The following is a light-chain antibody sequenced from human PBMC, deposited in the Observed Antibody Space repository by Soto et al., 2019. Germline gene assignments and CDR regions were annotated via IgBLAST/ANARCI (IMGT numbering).Light chain of an antibody. V-gene: IGKV3-20*01. Sequence: EIVLTQSPDTLSLSPGERATLSCRASQSVRSERLAWYQQKRGQAPTLLIFDASSRASGTPERFSGSGSGTEFTLTISSLQPDDFATYYCQHYNSYSEAFGQGTKVDIK. CDR2: DAS. CDR3: QHYNSYSEA. CDR1: QSVRSER. J-gene: IGKJ1*01.